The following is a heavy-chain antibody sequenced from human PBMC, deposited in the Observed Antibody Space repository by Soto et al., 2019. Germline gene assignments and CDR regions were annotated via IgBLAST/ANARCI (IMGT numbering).Heavy chain of an antibody. Sequence: QLQLQESGPGLVKPSETLSLTCTVSGGSISSSSYYWGWIRQPPGKGLEWIGSIYYSGSTYYNPSLKSRVTISVDTSKNPFSLKLSSVTAADTAVYYCARLMRTDYYYYYGMDVWGQGTTVTVSS. D-gene: IGHD3-16*01. J-gene: IGHJ6*02. CDR2: IYYSGST. CDR1: GGSISSSSYY. CDR3: ARLMRTDYYYYYGMDV. V-gene: IGHV4-39*01.